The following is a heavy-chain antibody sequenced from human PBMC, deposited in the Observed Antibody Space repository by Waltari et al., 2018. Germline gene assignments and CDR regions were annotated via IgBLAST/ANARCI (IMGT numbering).Heavy chain of an antibody. CDR2: ISSSGSTI. V-gene: IGHV3-48*03. CDR1: GFTFSSYE. CDR3: ARDDRYYYYMDV. J-gene: IGHJ6*03. Sequence: EVQLVESGGGLVQPGGSLRLSCAASGFTFSSYEMNWVRQAPGKGLEWVSYISSSGSTIYYADSVKGRITISRDNAKNSLYLQMNSLRAEDTAVYYCARDDRYYYYMDVWGKGTTVTVSS.